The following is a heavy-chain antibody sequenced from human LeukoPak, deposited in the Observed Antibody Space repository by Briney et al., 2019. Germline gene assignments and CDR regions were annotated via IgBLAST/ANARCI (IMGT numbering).Heavy chain of an antibody. CDR2: ISSSSSDI. CDR3: ARAMAVPANNDY. D-gene: IGHD5-24*01. Sequence: GGSLRLSCTTSGSTFSSYTMNWVRQAPGKGLDWVSSISSSSSDIYYADSVKGRFTIFRDNAKNSVYLQMNSLRAEDTAVYYCARAMAVPANNDYWGQGTLVTVSS. J-gene: IGHJ4*02. V-gene: IGHV3-21*01. CDR1: GSTFSSYT.